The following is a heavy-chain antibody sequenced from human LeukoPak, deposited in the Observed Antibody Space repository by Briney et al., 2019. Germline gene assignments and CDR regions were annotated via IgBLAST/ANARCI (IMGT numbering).Heavy chain of an antibody. J-gene: IGHJ4*02. Sequence: PSQTLSLTCTVSGGSISSGGYYWSWIRQHPGKGLEWIGYIYYSGSTYYNPSLKSRVTISVDKSKNQFSLKLSSVTAADTAVYYCARGCTGDPFDYWGQGTLVTVSS. V-gene: IGHV4-31*03. CDR2: IYYSGST. D-gene: IGHD2-8*02. CDR1: GGSISSGGYY. CDR3: ARGCTGDPFDY.